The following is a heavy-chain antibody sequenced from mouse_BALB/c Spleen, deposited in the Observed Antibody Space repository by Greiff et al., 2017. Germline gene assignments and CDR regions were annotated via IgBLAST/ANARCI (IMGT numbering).Heavy chain of an antibody. Sequence: EVQRVESGGGLVKPGGSLKLSCAASGFAFSSYDMSWVRQTPEKRLEWVAYISSGGGSTYYPDTVKGRFTISRDNAKNTLYLQMSSLKSEDTAMYYCARHAPITTVVPYAMDYWGQGTSVTVSS. CDR2: ISSGGGST. CDR1: GFAFSSYD. CDR3: ARHAPITTVVPYAMDY. V-gene: IGHV5-12-1*01. D-gene: IGHD1-1*01. J-gene: IGHJ4*01.